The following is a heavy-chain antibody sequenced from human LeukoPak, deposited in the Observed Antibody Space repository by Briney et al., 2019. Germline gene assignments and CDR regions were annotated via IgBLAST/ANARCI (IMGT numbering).Heavy chain of an antibody. V-gene: IGHV3-30*02. CDR2: IRYDGSNK. D-gene: IGHD2-8*01. Sequence: PGGSLRLSRAASGFTFSSYGMHWVRQAPGKGLEWVAFIRYDGSNKYYADSVKGRFTISRDNSKNTLYLQMNSLRAEDTAVYYCAKEIMVYAHGVDAFDIWGQGTMVTVSS. CDR1: GFTFSSYG. CDR3: AKEIMVYAHGVDAFDI. J-gene: IGHJ3*02.